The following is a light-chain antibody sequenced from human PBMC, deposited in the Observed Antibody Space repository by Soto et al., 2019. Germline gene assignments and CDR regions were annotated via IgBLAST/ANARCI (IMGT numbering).Light chain of an antibody. CDR1: TSNIGSTT. CDR2: SNN. V-gene: IGLV1-44*01. Sequence: QSVLTQPPSASGTPGQRVTISCSGSTSNIGSTTVNWYQQLPGTAPKILIYSNNQRSSGVPDRFSGSKSGTSASLAISGLQSEDEADYYCAAWDDSLNGVVFGGGTKLTVL. J-gene: IGLJ2*01. CDR3: AAWDDSLNGVV.